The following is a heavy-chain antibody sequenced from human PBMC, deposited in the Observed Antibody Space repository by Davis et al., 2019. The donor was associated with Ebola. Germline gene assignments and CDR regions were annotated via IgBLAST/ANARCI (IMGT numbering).Heavy chain of an antibody. Sequence: GESLKISCAASGFTFSGSAMHWVRQASGKGLEWVGRIRSKANSYATAYAASVKGRFTISRDDSKNTLYLQMNSLRAEDTAVYYCARSLPTSCCGFDYWGQGTLVTVSS. CDR3: ARSLPTSCCGFDY. CDR1: GFTFSGSA. V-gene: IGHV3-73*01. J-gene: IGHJ4*02. CDR2: IRSKANSYAT. D-gene: IGHD2-2*01.